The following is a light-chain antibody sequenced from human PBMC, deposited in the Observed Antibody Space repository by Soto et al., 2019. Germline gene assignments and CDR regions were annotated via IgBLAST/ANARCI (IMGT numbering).Light chain of an antibody. CDR1: QGIRNF. CDR2: ATS. V-gene: IGKV1-9*01. J-gene: IGKJ1*01. CDR3: QHLNSYHQWLA. Sequence: DIQLTQSPSFLSASVGDRVTITCRASQGIRNFLAWYQQKLGKAPKLLIYATSTIESGVSLRFSGSGSGTEFTLTISNQQPEDFATYDCQHLNSYHQWLAFGLVTVV.